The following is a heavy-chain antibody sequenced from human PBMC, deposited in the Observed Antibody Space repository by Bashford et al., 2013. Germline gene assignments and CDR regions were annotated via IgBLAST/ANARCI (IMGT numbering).Heavy chain of an antibody. D-gene: IGHD1-26*01. Sequence: SETLSLTCTVSAGSISSFYWSWIRQPPGKGLEWIGYIYYTGSTNYNPSLKSRVTMSVDTSKNQFSLKLNSVTAADTAVYYCAKEGYGRTINFGLAVWGQGTAVTVSS. J-gene: IGHJ6*02. CDR3: AKEGYGRTINFGLAV. CDR2: IYYTGST. V-gene: IGHV4-59*12. CDR1: AGSISSFY.